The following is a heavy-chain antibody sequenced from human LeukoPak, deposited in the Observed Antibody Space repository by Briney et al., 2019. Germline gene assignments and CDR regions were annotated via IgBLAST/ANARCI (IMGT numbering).Heavy chain of an antibody. D-gene: IGHD3-22*01. CDR3: ARNYDSSGYYGDAFDI. CDR2: IYYSGST. J-gene: IGHJ3*02. V-gene: IGHV4-59*08. Sequence: SETLSLTCTVSGGSISSHYWSWIRQPPGKGLEWIGYIYYSGSTNYNPSLKSRVTISVDTSKNQFSLKLSSVTAADTAVYYCARNYDSSGYYGDAFDIWGQGTMVTVSS. CDR1: GGSISSHY.